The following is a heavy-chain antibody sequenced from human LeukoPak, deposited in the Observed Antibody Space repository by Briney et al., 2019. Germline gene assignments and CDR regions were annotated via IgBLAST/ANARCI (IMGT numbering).Heavy chain of an antibody. Sequence: PGGSLRLSCAASGFTVSSNYMSWVRQAPGKGLEWVSVIYSGGSTYYADSVTGRFTISRDNSKNTLYLQMNSLRAEDTAVYYCARSNYGSGSYYSLRWFDPWGQGTLVTVSS. J-gene: IGHJ5*02. CDR3: ARSNYGSGSYYSLRWFDP. V-gene: IGHV3-53*01. D-gene: IGHD3-10*01. CDR2: IYSGGST. CDR1: GFTVSSNY.